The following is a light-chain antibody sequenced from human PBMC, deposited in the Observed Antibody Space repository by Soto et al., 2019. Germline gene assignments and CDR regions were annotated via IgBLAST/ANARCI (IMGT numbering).Light chain of an antibody. V-gene: IGKV1-39*01. J-gene: IGKJ4*01. Sequence: DIQMTQSPSSLSASVGDRVTITCRAIQSISSYLNWYQQKPGKAPKLLIYAASSLQSGVPSRFSGSGSGTDFTLTISSPQPEDFSTYYCQQSYSTPHTFGGGTKVEIK. CDR1: QSISSY. CDR2: AAS. CDR3: QQSYSTPHT.